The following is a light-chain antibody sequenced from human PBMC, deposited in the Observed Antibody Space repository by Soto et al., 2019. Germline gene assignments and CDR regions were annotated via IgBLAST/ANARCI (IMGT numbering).Light chain of an antibody. Sequence: EIVLTQSPATLSLSLGESATLSCRASQSVSSYLAWYQQKPGQGPRLLIYDASNRATGVSARFSGSGYGTYFTLTISSLEPDDFAVYYCHQRSSWPRGTFGQGTKVEIK. CDR3: HQRSSWPRGT. J-gene: IGKJ1*01. CDR1: QSVSSY. V-gene: IGKV3-11*01. CDR2: DAS.